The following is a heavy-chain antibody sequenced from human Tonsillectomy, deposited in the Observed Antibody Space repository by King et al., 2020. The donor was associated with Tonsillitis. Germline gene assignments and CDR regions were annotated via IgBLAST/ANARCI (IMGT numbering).Heavy chain of an antibody. CDR3: AMGLGGYDFWSGYYILEGVDY. Sequence: VQLVESGAEVKKPGASVKVSCTASGYTFTSYDINWVRQATGQGLEWMGWMNPNSGNTGYAQKFQGRVTMTRNTSISTAYMELSSLRSEDTAVYYCAMGLGGYDFWSGYYILEGVDYWGQGTLVTVSS. J-gene: IGHJ4*02. CDR1: GYTFTSYD. D-gene: IGHD3-3*01. CDR2: MNPNSGNT. V-gene: IGHV1-8*01.